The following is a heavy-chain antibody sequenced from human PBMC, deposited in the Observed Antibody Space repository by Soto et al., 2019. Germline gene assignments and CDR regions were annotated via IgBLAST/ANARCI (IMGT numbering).Heavy chain of an antibody. CDR1: GDSVPSHY. J-gene: IGHJ4*02. D-gene: IGHD6-13*01. V-gene: IGHV4-59*02. CDR3: ETSYGNAWYTD. CDR2: MHYTRFS. Sequence: PSETLSLTCSFSGDSVPSHYLTWFRQSPEKGLEWIGYMHYTRFSHYKPSLKSRLIISVDRAKNQFTLQLTSVTVEDTAVYYCETSYGNAWYTDWGQGTQITVSS.